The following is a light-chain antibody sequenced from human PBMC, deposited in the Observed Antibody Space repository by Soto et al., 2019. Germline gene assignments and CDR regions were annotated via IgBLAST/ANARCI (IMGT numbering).Light chain of an antibody. Sequence: DIVMTQSPDSLAVSLGERATINCKSSQSVLHTSNNKNFLAWYQQKPGQPPKLLIYWASTREAGVPDRFSGSGSGTDFTLTISSLQAEDLAVYHCQQYGSFPWTFGEGTKVEIK. CDR2: WAS. V-gene: IGKV4-1*01. CDR3: QQYGSFPWT. CDR1: QSVLHTSNNKNF. J-gene: IGKJ1*01.